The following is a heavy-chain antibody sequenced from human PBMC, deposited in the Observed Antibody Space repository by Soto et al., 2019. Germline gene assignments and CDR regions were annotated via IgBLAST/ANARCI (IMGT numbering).Heavy chain of an antibody. Sequence: EVQLLESGGGLVKPGGSLRLSCAASGVTFTSYAMTWVRQVPGEGLQWVSSISKSGDSTYYADSVKGRFTTSRDKSKNTLYLQMNSRRAEDTAIYYCAKGSFGFAYWGQGTLVTVSS. D-gene: IGHD3-10*01. V-gene: IGHV3-23*01. CDR1: GVTFTSYA. CDR2: ISKSGDST. CDR3: AKGSFGFAY. J-gene: IGHJ4*02.